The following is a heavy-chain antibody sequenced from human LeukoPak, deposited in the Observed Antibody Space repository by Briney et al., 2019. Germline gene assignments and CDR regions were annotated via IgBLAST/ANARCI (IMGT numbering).Heavy chain of an antibody. D-gene: IGHD6-13*01. Sequence: SETLSLTCTVSGGSISSYYWSWIRQPPGKGLEWIGYIYYSGSTNYNPSLKSRVTISVNTSKNQSSLKLSSVTAADTAVYYCARAGAAAGKNWFDPWGQGTLVTVSS. J-gene: IGHJ5*02. CDR3: ARAGAAAGKNWFDP. V-gene: IGHV4-59*01. CDR1: GGSISSYY. CDR2: IYYSGST.